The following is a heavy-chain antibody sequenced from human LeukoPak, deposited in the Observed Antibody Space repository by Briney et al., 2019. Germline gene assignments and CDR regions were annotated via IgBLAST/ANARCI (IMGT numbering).Heavy chain of an antibody. CDR3: ARGRNCSSTSCYSYYFDY. Sequence: KPSETLSLTCAVYGGAFSGYYWSWIRQPPGKGLEWIGEINHSGSTNYNPSLTSRVTISVDTSKNQFSLKLSSVTAADTAVYYCARGRNCSSTSCYSYYFDYWGQGTLVTVSS. CDR1: GGAFSGYY. D-gene: IGHD2-2*01. CDR2: INHSGST. J-gene: IGHJ4*02. V-gene: IGHV4-34*01.